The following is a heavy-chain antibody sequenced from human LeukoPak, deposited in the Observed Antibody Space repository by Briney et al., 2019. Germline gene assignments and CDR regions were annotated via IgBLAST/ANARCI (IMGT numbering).Heavy chain of an antibody. Sequence: GGSLRLSCAASGFTFNINAMSWGRQAPGKGREGVSVISDNGGSTYYADSVKGRFTISRDNSNHTLYLQMHSLRADDTAVYYCAKVGIVVGGDYYDYWGQGTLVTVSS. CDR2: ISDNGGST. CDR1: GFTFNINA. V-gene: IGHV3-23*01. D-gene: IGHD3-22*01. CDR3: AKVGIVVGGDYYDY. J-gene: IGHJ4*02.